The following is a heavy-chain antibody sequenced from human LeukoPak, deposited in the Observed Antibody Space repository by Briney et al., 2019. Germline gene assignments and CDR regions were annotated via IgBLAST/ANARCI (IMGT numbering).Heavy chain of an antibody. CDR2: IYHSGST. Sequence: SETLSLTCAVSGYSITSGYYWGWIRQPPGKGLEWIGSIYHSGSTYYNPSLKSRVTISLDTSKNQFSLKLSSVTAADTAVYYCASTKFQPESGYYWGQGTLVTVSS. V-gene: IGHV4-38-2*01. CDR3: ASTKFQPESGYY. J-gene: IGHJ4*02. CDR1: GYSITSGYY. D-gene: IGHD1-14*01.